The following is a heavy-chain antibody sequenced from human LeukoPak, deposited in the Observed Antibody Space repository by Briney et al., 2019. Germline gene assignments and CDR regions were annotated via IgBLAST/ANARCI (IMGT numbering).Heavy chain of an antibody. CDR1: GYTFTSYG. Sequence: GASVKVSCKASGYTFTSYGISWVRQAPGQGLEWMGWISAYNGNTNYAQKLQGRVTMTTDTSTSTAYMELSSLRSEDTAVYYCAREMNYYGSGSSIMDYFDYWGQGTLVTVSS. CDR2: ISAYNGNT. J-gene: IGHJ4*02. D-gene: IGHD3-10*01. V-gene: IGHV1-18*01. CDR3: AREMNYYGSGSSIMDYFDY.